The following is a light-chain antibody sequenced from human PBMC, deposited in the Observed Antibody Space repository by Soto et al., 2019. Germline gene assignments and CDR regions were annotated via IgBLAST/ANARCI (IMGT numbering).Light chain of an antibody. CDR1: SSDVGAYNH. CDR3: LSYTTSTTYV. J-gene: IGLJ1*01. V-gene: IGLV2-14*03. CDR2: DVS. Sequence: QSVLTQPASVSGSPGQSITISCTGTSSDVGAYNHVSWFQHHPGKAHKLMIYDVSNRPSGVSNRFSGSKSGNTASLTISGLQAEDEADYYCLSYTTSTTYVFGTGTKVTVL.